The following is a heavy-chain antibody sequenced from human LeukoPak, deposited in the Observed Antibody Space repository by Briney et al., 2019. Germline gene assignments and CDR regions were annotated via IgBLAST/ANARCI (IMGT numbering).Heavy chain of an antibody. V-gene: IGHV4-59*12. J-gene: IGHJ6*03. CDR3: ARDFRETQRRSMRRYYYYYMDV. CDR1: GGSITGNY. Sequence: SETLSLTCTVSGGSITGNYWTWIRQPPGKGLEWIGYIYYSGSTIYNPSLESRVIISVDTSKNQFSLKLSSVTAADTAVYYCARDFRETQRRSMRRYYYYYMDVWGKGTTVTVSS. D-gene: IGHD5-24*01. CDR2: IYYSGST.